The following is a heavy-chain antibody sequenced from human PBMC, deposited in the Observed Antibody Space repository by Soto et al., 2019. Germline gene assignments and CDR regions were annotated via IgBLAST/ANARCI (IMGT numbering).Heavy chain of an antibody. D-gene: IGHD6-19*01. J-gene: IGHJ4*02. CDR2: VSSDVSNK. CDR3: AKDRNYLAVSGSYFFDF. CDR1: GFTFNKYG. Sequence: HPGGSLRLSCAASGFTFNKYGMHWVRQAPGKGLEWVALVSSDVSNKRYADSVKGRFSISRDNSNNTLFLHMNSLRSEDTAVYYCAKDRNYLAVSGSYFFDFWGQGTKVTVSS. V-gene: IGHV3-30*18.